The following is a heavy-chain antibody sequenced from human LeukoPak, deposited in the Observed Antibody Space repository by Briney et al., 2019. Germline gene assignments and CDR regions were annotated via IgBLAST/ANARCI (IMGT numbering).Heavy chain of an antibody. CDR2: IYTSGAT. D-gene: IGHD6-19*01. CDR3: ARGKVVAGTPGQNSWDH. Sequence: PSETLSLTCTVSGGSISNYYWNWIRHPAGKGLEWIGRIYTSGATNYNPSLKSRVSMSVDTSKNQFSLKLSSVTAADTAVYYCARGKVVAGTPGQNSWDHWGQGTLVTVSS. CDR1: GGSISNYY. J-gene: IGHJ4*02. V-gene: IGHV4-4*07.